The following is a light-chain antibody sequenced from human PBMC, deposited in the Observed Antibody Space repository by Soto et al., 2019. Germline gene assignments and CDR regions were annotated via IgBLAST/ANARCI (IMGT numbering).Light chain of an antibody. J-gene: IGLJ3*02. CDR1: SSDVGDYNY. Sequence: QSVLTQPRSVSGSPGQSVTISCTGTSSDVGDYNYVSWYQQHPGKAPKLMIYDVSMRPSGVPDRFSGSKSGNTASLTISGLQAEDEADYYCCSYAGSYTWVFGGGTKLTVL. V-gene: IGLV2-11*01. CDR2: DVS. CDR3: CSYAGSYTWV.